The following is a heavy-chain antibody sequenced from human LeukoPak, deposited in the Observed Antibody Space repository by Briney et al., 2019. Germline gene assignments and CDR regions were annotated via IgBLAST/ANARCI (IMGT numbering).Heavy chain of an antibody. V-gene: IGHV3-23*01. J-gene: IGHJ4*02. CDR2: ISGSGGST. CDR1: GFTFSIYA. D-gene: IGHD2-2*01. CDR3: AKSQGARYCSSTSCSTFDY. Sequence: GGSLRLSCVASGFTFSIYAMSWVRQAPGKGLEWVSAISGSGGSTYYADSVKGRFTISRDNSKNTLYLQMNSLRAEDTAVYYCAKSQGARYCSSTSCSTFDYWGQGTLVTVSS.